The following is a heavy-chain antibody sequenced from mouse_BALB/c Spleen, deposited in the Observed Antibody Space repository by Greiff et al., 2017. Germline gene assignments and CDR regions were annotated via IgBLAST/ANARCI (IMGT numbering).Heavy chain of an antibody. D-gene: IGHD2-3*01. CDR1: GYSITSGYY. CDR2: ISYDGSN. V-gene: IGHV3-6*02. CDR3: ARGDGYSFFDY. J-gene: IGHJ2*01. Sequence: VQLKESGPGLVKPSQSLSLTCSVTGYSITSGYYWNWIRQFPGNKLEWMGYISYDGSNNYNPSLKNRISITRDTSKNQFFLKLNSVTTEDTATYYCARGDGYSFFDYWGQGTTLTVSS.